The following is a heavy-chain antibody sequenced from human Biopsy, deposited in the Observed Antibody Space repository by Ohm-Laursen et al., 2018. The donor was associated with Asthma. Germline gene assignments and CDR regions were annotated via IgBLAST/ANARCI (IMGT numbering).Heavy chain of an antibody. D-gene: IGHD3-10*01. CDR1: GYTFNSAG. J-gene: IGHJ6*02. CDR3: ARAVDYSHYYGIDV. V-gene: IGHV1-18*01. CDR2: ISVYNGNT. Sequence: ASEKVSCKTSGYTFNSAGITWVRQAPGQGREWMGWISVYNGNTKVAQKLQDRVTMITDTSTSTAYMELRSLRSDDTAVYFCARAVDYSHYYGIDVWGQGTTVTVS.